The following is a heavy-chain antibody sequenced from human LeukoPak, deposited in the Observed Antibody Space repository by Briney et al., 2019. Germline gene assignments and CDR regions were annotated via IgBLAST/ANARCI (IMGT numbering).Heavy chain of an antibody. CDR1: GYTFTGYY. CDR3: ARDSWAHPDDNSNPWYFDY. D-gene: IGHD4-11*01. J-gene: IGHJ4*02. CDR2: INPNSGGT. Sequence: GASVKVSCKASGYTFTGYYMHYVRQAPGQGLEWMGWINPNSGGTHYAQKFQGRVTMTRDTSVNTIYMELSGLRSDDTAVYYCARDSWAHPDDNSNPWYFDYWGQGTLVTVSS. V-gene: IGHV1-2*02.